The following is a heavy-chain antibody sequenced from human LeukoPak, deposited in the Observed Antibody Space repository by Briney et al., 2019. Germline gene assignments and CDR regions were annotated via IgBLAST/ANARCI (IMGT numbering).Heavy chain of an antibody. CDR2: INPNSGGT. V-gene: IGHV1-2*02. D-gene: IGHD3-22*01. Sequence: ASVKVSCKASGYTFTGYFIHWVRQAPGQGLEWMGWINPNSGGTNYAQKFQGRVTMTTDTSTSTAYMELRSLRSDDTAVYYCARDQNYYDSSGPDYWGQGTLVTVSS. CDR1: GYTFTGYF. J-gene: IGHJ4*02. CDR3: ARDQNYYDSSGPDY.